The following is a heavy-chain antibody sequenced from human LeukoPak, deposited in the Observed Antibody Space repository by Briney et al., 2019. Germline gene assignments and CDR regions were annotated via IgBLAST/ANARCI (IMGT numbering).Heavy chain of an antibody. D-gene: IGHD3-22*01. V-gene: IGHV4-4*07. Sequence: SETLSLTCTVSGGSISSYYWSWIRQPAGKGLEWIGRIYTSGSTNYNPSLKSRVTMSVDTSTNQFSLKLSSVTAADTAVYYCARDQYYYDSSGYSPEAFDIWGQGTMVTVSS. J-gene: IGHJ3*02. CDR1: GGSISSYY. CDR2: IYTSGST. CDR3: ARDQYYYDSSGYSPEAFDI.